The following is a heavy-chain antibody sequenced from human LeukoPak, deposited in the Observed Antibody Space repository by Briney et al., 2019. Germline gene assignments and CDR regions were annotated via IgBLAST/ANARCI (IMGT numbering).Heavy chain of an antibody. CDR2: ISSSSSYI. V-gene: IGHV3-21*01. CDR1: GFTFSSYS. CDR3: LGEWELLTDP. D-gene: IGHD1-26*01. Sequence: GGSLRLSCGGSGFTFSSYSMNWVLQAPGKGLEWVSSISSSSSYIYYADSVKGRFTISRDNAKNSLYLQMNSLRAEDTAVYYCLGEWELLTDPWGQGTLVTVSS. J-gene: IGHJ5*02.